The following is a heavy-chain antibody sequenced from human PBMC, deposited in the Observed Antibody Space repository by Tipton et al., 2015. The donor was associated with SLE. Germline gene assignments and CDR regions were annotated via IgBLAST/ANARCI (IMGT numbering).Heavy chain of an antibody. CDR3: VRALWLDKDFAVVPPGIRLRAFDI. D-gene: IGHD2-2*02. Sequence: TLSLTCTVSGASVSSFCWNWIRQSPGKGLEWIACVCNSVSTNYDPSLKSRGTISVDTSKSQFSLKLTSATAADTAVYYCVRALWLDKDFAVVPPGIRLRAFDIWGQGTMVTVSS. CDR2: VCNSVST. CDR1: GASVSSFC. J-gene: IGHJ3*02. V-gene: IGHV4-59*02.